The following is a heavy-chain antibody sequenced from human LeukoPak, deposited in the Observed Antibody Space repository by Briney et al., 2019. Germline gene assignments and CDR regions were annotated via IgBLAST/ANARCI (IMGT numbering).Heavy chain of an antibody. D-gene: IGHD3-22*01. CDR1: GFTFSSYA. J-gene: IGHJ3*02. V-gene: IGHV3-23*01. Sequence: GGSLRLSCAASGFTFSSYAMSWVRQAPGKGLEWVSAISGSGGSTYYADSVKGRFTISRDNSKNTLYLQMNSLRAEDTAVYYCARGNDYYDTGSDAFDIWGQGTMVTVSS. CDR3: ARGNDYYDTGSDAFDI. CDR2: ISGSGGST.